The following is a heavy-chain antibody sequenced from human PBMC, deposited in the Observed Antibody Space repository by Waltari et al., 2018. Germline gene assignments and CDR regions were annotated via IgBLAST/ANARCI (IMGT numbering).Heavy chain of an antibody. CDR3: AKSRGSYSLDY. Sequence: EFQLLEAGGGLAQPGGSVRLSCAASGFTLTSYPVNWVRQAPGKGLEWVSAISGSGDRTYYADSVKGRFTISRDNSKNTLYLQMNSLRAEDTAIYYCAKSRGSYSLDYWGQGTLVTVSS. CDR2: ISGSGDRT. J-gene: IGHJ4*02. CDR1: GFTLTSYP. V-gene: IGHV3-23*01. D-gene: IGHD1-26*01.